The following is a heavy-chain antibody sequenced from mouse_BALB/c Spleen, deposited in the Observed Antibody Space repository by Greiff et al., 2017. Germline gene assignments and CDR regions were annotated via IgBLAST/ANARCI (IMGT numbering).Heavy chain of an antibody. J-gene: IGHJ4*01. V-gene: IGHV2-9*02. CDR3: ARDPLLRQRDYYAMDY. D-gene: IGHD1-2*01. Sequence: VKLMESGPGLVAPSQSLSITCTVSGFSLTSYGVHWVRQPPGKGLEWLGVIWAGGSTNYNSALMSRLSISKDNSKSQVFLKMNSLQTDDTAMYYCARDPLLRQRDYYAMDYWGQGTSVTVSS. CDR1: GFSLTSYG. CDR2: IWAGGST.